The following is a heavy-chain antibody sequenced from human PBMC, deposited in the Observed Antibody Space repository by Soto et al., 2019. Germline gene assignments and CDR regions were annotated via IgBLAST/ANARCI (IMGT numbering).Heavy chain of an antibody. D-gene: IGHD5-12*01. CDR3: ARDEGGGSGYDIHNWVDP. V-gene: IGHV3-48*02. Sequence: GGSLRLSCAASGFTFSSYSMNWVRQAPGKGLEWVSYISSSSSTIYYADSVKGRFTISRDNAKNSLYLQMNSLRDEDTAVYYCARDEGGGSGYDIHNWVDPWGQGTLVTVSS. CDR2: ISSSSSTI. J-gene: IGHJ5*02. CDR1: GFTFSSYS.